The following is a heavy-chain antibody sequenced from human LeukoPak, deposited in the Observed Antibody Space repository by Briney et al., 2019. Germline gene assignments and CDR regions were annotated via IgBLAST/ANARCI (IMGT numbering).Heavy chain of an antibody. CDR3: ARDGPAQWVEFDN. CDR1: GYTFSGSGWY. CDR2: IDPNNGAT. J-gene: IGHJ4*02. D-gene: IGHD6-19*01. V-gene: IGHV1-2*02. Sequence: GDSVKVSCKASGYTFSGSGWYLYWLRQAPGQGLECLGWIDPNNGATSYAQKFQGRVAMTRDTSVSTAYMELSRLRPDDTAGYFGARDGPAQWVEFDNGGQGTLVTVSS.